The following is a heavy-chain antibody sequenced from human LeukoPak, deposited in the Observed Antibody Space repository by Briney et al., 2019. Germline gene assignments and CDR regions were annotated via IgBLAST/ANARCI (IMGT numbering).Heavy chain of an antibody. CDR3: AGGDRSGWYFDY. D-gene: IGHD6-19*01. J-gene: IGHJ4*02. V-gene: IGHV3-20*04. CDR2: INWNGGST. Sequence: GGSLRLSCAAPGFRFDDHGMSWVRQAPGKGLEWVSGINWNGGSTGYGDSVKGRFTISRDNAKNSLYLQMNSLRAEDTALYYCAGGDRSGWYFDYWGQGILVTVSS. CDR1: GFRFDDHG.